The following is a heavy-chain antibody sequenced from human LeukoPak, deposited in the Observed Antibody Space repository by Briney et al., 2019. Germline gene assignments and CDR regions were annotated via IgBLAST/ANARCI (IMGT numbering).Heavy chain of an antibody. D-gene: IGHD5-18*01. V-gene: IGHV3-53*01. CDR1: GFTVSSNY. CDR2: IYSGGRT. J-gene: IGHJ4*02. CDR3: ARGHTAKIDY. Sequence: GGSLRLSCAASGFTVSSNYMIWVRQAPGKGLEWVSVIYSGGRTYYVDSVKGRFTISRDISKNTLYLQMNSLRAEDTAVYYCARGHTAKIDYWGQGTLVTVSS.